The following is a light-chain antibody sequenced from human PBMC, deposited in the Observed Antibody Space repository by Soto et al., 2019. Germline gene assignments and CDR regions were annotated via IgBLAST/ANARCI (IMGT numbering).Light chain of an antibody. V-gene: IGLV2-14*01. CDR1: SSDVGGYNY. CDR2: DVS. CDR3: SSYTSSSTRGV. J-gene: IGLJ1*01. Sequence: QSALTQPASVSGSPGQSITISCTGTSSDVGGYNYVSWYQQHPGKAPKLMIYDVSNRPSGVSNRFSGSKSGNTASLTISGLQAEDEADYYCSSYTSSSTRGVFGTVTKLTVL.